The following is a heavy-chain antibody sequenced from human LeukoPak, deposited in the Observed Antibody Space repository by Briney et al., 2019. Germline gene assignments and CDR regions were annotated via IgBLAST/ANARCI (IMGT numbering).Heavy chain of an antibody. V-gene: IGHV3-11*01. J-gene: IGHJ4*02. CDR2: VSNGGGNTI. CDR3: ARDKSNKGHDC. Sequence: GGSLRLSCAASGFTFSNSAMSWVRQAPGKGLEWVSYVSNGGGNTIFYADSVKGRFTVFRDYAKNSLYLQMNSLRAEDTAVYYCARDKSNKGHDCWGQGTLVTVSP. CDR1: GFTFSNSA.